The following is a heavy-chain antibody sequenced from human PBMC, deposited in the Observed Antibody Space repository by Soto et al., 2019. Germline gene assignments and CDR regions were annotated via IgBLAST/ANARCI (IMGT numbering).Heavy chain of an antibody. CDR1: GGSFSGYY. V-gene: IGHV4-34*01. CDR2: INHSGST. J-gene: IGHJ5*02. CDR3: ARRGNYDFLSCPGDNWFDP. Sequence: QVLLQQWGAGLLKPSETLSVTCAVYGGSFSGYYWSWIRQPPGKGLEWIGEINHSGSTNYNPSLKSRVTIPVDTSKSQFSLTLNSVTAADTAVYYCARRGNYDFLSCPGDNWFDPWGQGKLVTVSS. D-gene: IGHD3-3*01.